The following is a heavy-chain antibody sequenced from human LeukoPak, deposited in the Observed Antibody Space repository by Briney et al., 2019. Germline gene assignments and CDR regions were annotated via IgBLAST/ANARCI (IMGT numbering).Heavy chain of an antibody. V-gene: IGHV4-59*08. CDR3: ARHAGKWLVQVGFDI. Sequence: SGTLSLTCSVSGASISGSYWSWLRQPPGKGLEWIWYIHYSWNTNYNPSLTSRSTISLYQTHNQFSPMHSTEHSADPAVYYCARHAGKWLVQVGFDIWGQGTMVTVSS. CDR2: IHYSWNT. D-gene: IGHD6-19*01. J-gene: IGHJ3*02. CDR1: GASISGSY.